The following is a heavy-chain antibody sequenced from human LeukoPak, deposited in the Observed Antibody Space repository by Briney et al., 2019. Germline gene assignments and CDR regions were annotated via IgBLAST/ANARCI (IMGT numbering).Heavy chain of an antibody. CDR1: GYTFTSYD. J-gene: IGHJ6*03. CDR2: MNPNSGNT. CDR3: ARGLRFTIFGVDYYYYMDV. Sequence: ASVKVSCKASGYTFTSYDINWVRQATGQELEWMGWMNPNSGNTGYAQKFQGRVTMTRNTSISTAYMELSSLRSEDTAVYYCARGLRFTIFGVDYYYYMDVWGKGTTVTVSS. D-gene: IGHD3-3*01. V-gene: IGHV1-8*01.